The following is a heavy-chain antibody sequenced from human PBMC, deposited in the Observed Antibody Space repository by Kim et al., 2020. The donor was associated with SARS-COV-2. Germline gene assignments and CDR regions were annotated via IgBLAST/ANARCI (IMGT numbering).Heavy chain of an antibody. J-gene: IGHJ4*02. CDR2: IKSKTDGGTT. D-gene: IGHD7-27*01. Sequence: GGSLRLSCAASGFTFTNAWMSWVRQAPGKGLEWVGHIKSKTDGGTTDYAAPVKGRFTISRDDSKNTLYLQMNSLKTEDTAVYYCDTEYWGCFNYWGQGTLVTVSS. CDR3: DTEYWGCFNY. CDR1: GFTFTNAW. V-gene: IGHV3-15*01.